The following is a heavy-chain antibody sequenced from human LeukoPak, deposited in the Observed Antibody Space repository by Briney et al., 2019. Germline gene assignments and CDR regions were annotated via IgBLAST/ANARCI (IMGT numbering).Heavy chain of an antibody. CDR3: ASSDYYDSSGYYCFDY. CDR2: ICYSGST. J-gene: IGHJ4*02. V-gene: IGHV4-59*06. D-gene: IGHD3-22*01. Sequence: SETLSLTCTVSGGSISSYYWSWIRQPPGKGLEWIGYICYSGSTYYNPSLKSRVTISVDTSKNQFSLKLSSVTAADTAVYYCASSDYYDSSGYYCFDYWGQGTLVTVSS. CDR1: GGSISSYY.